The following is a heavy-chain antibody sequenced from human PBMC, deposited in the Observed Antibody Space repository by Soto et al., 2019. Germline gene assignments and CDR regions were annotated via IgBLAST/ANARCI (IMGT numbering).Heavy chain of an antibody. D-gene: IGHD6-13*01. V-gene: IGHV4-34*01. Sequence: SETLSLTCAVYGGSFSCYYWSWIRQPPGKGLEWIGEINHSGSTNYNPSLKSRVTISVDTSKNQFSLKLSSVTAADTAVYYCARGIYSSSRWYNWFDPWGQGALVTVSS. CDR1: GGSFSCYY. CDR2: INHSGST. J-gene: IGHJ5*02. CDR3: ARGIYSSSRWYNWFDP.